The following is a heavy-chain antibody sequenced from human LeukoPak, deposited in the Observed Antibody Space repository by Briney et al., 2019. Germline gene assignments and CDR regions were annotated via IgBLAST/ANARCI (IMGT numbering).Heavy chain of an antibody. D-gene: IGHD3-9*01. CDR1: GGTFSSYA. CDR2: IIPIFGTA. V-gene: IGHV1-69*01. Sequence: WASVKVSCMASGGTFSSYAISWVRQAPGQGLEWMGGIIPIFGTANYAQKFQGRVTITADESTSTAYMELSSLRSEDTAVYYCARTYDILPSWFDPWGQGTLVTVSS. J-gene: IGHJ5*02. CDR3: ARTYDILPSWFDP.